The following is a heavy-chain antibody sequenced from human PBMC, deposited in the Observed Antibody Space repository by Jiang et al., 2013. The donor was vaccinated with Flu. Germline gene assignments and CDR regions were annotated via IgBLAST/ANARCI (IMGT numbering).Heavy chain of an antibody. CDR3: ARRTARGGQVWGSSFDY. Sequence: VQLVESGGGVVQPGRSLRLSCAASGFTFSYYAMHWVRQAPGKGLEWVAVISYEGSNKYYADSVKGRFTISRDNSKDTLYLQMNSLRPEDTAVYYCARRTARGGQVWGSSFDYWGQGTLVTVSS. CDR2: ISYEGSNK. CDR1: GFTFSYYA. J-gene: IGHJ4*02. V-gene: IGHV3-30*01. D-gene: IGHD3-16*01.